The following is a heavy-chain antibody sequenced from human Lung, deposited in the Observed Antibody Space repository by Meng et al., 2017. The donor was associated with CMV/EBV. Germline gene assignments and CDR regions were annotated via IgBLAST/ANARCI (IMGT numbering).Heavy chain of an antibody. D-gene: IGHD3-22*01. CDR1: GFTFGDYA. J-gene: IGHJ1*01. CDR3: TRSYDSTGYYPGYFQH. CDR2: IRSKAYGGTT. V-gene: IGHV3-49*04. Sequence: GESXKISCTASGFTFGDYAMSWVRQAPGRGLEWVGFIRSKAYGGTTEYAASVKGRFTISRDDSKGIAYLQMNSLKSEDTAVYYSTRSYDSTGYYPGYFQHWGQGTLVTVSS.